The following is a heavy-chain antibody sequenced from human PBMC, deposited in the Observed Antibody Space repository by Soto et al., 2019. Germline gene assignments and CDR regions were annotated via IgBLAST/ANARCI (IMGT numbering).Heavy chain of an antibody. J-gene: IGHJ3*02. CDR3: AKDLGVYDYGDYDGIGFGEMDAFDI. CDR1: GYTLTELS. V-gene: IGHV1-24*01. D-gene: IGHD4-17*01. CDR2: FDPEDGET. Sequence: ASVKVSCKVSGYTLTELSMHWVRQAPGKGLEWMGGFDPEDGETIYAQKFQGRVTMTEDTSTDTAYMELSSLRSEDTAVYYCAKDLGVYDYGDYDGIGFGEMDAFDIWGQGTMVTVSS.